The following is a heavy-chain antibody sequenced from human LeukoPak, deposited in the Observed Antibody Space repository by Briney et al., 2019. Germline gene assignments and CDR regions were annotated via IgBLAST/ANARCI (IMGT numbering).Heavy chain of an antibody. J-gene: IGHJ4*02. CDR2: INPNSGGT. Sequence: GASVKVSCKASGYTFTGYYMNWVRQAPGQGLEWMGWINPNSGGTNYAQKFQGRVTMTRDTSISTAYMDLSRLRSDDTAVYYCARDRGYYDILTGYPDYYYFDYWGQGTLVTVSS. CDR1: GYTFTGYY. CDR3: ARDRGYYDILTGYPDYYYFDY. D-gene: IGHD3-9*01. V-gene: IGHV1-2*02.